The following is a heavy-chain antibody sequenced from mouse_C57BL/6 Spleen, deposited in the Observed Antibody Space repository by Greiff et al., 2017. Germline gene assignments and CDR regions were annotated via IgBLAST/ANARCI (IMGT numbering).Heavy chain of an antibody. CDR3: ARRWPYAMDY. CDR2: IDPSDSYT. CDR1: GYTFTSYW. V-gene: IGHV1-50*01. J-gene: IGHJ4*01. D-gene: IGHD1-1*02. Sequence: VQLQQSGAELVKPGASVKLSCKASGYTFTSYWMQWVKQRPGQGLEWIGEIDPSDSYTNYNQKFKGKATLTVDTSSSTAYMQLSSLTSEDSAVYYCARRWPYAMDYWGQGTSVTVSS.